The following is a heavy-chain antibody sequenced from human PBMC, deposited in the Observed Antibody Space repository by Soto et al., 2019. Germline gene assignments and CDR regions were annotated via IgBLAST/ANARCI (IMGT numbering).Heavy chain of an antibody. CDR1: GYNFTSYG. D-gene: IGHD6-19*01. Sequence: QVQLVQSGADVKKPGASVKVSCKASGYNFTSYGISWVRQAPGQGLEWMGWISPHNDRTKYARRFQDRVTMTKETPTSTVYMERGRLRSDDTAVYYCARDLYYSSGRYFDHDAFDIWGQGTVVTVSS. J-gene: IGHJ3*02. CDR2: ISPHNDRT. V-gene: IGHV1-18*01. CDR3: ARDLYYSSGRYFDHDAFDI.